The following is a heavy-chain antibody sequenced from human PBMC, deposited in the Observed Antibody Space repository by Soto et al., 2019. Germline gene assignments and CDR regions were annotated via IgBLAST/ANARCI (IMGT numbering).Heavy chain of an antibody. CDR2: IYYSGST. Sequence: SETLSLTCTVSGGSISSSSYYWGWIRQPPGKGLEWIGSIYYSGSTYYNPSLKSRVTISVDTSKNQFSLKLSSVTAADTAVYYCGYSSGYYYYYYMDVWGKGTTVTVSS. D-gene: IGHD5-18*01. CDR1: GGSISSSSYY. CDR3: GYSSGYYYYYYMDV. J-gene: IGHJ6*03. V-gene: IGHV4-39*01.